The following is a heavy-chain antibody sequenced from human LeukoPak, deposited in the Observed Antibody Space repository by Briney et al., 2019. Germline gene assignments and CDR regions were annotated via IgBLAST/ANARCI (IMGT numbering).Heavy chain of an antibody. Sequence: SETLSLTCAVYGGSFSGYYWSWIRQPPGKGLEWIGEINHSGSTNYNPSLKSRVTISVDTSKNQFSLKLSSVTAADTAVYYCARSSIRVAGPYYFDYWGQGTLITVSS. D-gene: IGHD2-15*01. CDR1: GGSFSGYY. J-gene: IGHJ4*02. CDR3: ARSSIRVAGPYYFDY. CDR2: INHSGST. V-gene: IGHV4-34*01.